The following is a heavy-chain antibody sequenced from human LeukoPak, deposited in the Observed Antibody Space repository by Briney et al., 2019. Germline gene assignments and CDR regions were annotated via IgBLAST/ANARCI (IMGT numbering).Heavy chain of an antibody. CDR1: GYSFTSYW. Sequence: GESLRISFNGSGYSFTSYWIDWVRQMPGKGLEWMGRIDPSDSYTNYSPSFQGHVTISADNSISTAYLQWSGLKASDTAMYYCARRATSVRGIPLFDCWGQGTTVTVSS. CDR3: ARRATSVRGIPLFDC. V-gene: IGHV5-10-1*01. D-gene: IGHD3-10*01. CDR2: IDPSDSYT. J-gene: IGHJ4*03.